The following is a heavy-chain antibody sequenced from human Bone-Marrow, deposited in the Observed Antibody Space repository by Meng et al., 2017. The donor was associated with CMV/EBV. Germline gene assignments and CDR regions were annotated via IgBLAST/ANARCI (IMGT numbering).Heavy chain of an antibody. CDR3: ARFLRGAN. CDR2: ISAYNGNT. J-gene: IGHJ4*02. V-gene: IGHV1-18*04. D-gene: IGHD3-10*01. Sequence: ASVKVSCKASGYTFTGYYMHWVRQAPGQGLEWMGWISAYNGNTNYAQKLQGRVTMTTDTSTSTAYMELRSLRSDDTAVYYCARFLRGANCGQGTLVTVSS. CDR1: GYTFTGYY.